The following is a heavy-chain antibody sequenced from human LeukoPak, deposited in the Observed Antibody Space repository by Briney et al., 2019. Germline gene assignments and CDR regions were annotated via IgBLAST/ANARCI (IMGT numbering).Heavy chain of an antibody. J-gene: IGHJ2*01. CDR1: GGSISSGSYY. Sequence: PSQTLSLTCTVSGGSISSGSYYWSWLRQPPGKGLEWIGYIYYSGSTYYNPSLKSRVTISVDTSKNQFSLKLSSVTAADTAVYYCARECNYDSSGYYWYFDLWGRGTLVTVSS. D-gene: IGHD3-22*01. CDR3: ARECNYDSSGYYWYFDL. CDR2: IYYSGST. V-gene: IGHV4-30-4*01.